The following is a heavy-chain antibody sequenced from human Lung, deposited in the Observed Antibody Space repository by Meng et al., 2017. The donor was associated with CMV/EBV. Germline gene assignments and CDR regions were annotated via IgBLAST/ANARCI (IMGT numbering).Heavy chain of an antibody. J-gene: IGHJ4*02. D-gene: IGHD3-10*01. CDR3: ARRRGGSGRDC. V-gene: IGHV4-39*01. CDR1: GGSISSNGYY. CDR2: IYHSGST. Sequence: QLQLQGSGPELVKPSETLSLTCTVSGGSISSNGYYWDWVRQPPGKGLEWIGAIYHSGSTSYNPSLQSRVTMFVDTSKNQFSLMLASVTATDTAVYYCARRRGGSGRDCWGQGTLVTVSS.